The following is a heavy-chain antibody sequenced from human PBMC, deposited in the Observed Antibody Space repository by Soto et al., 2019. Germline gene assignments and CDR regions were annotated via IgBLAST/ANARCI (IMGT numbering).Heavy chain of an antibody. J-gene: IGHJ4*02. Sequence: QVQLQQWGAGLLKPSETLSLTCAVCGGSFSGYYWSWIRQPPGKGLEWVGEINHSGSTNYNQSLKSRFIISVDTSKNQFSLKLSSVTAADTAVYYCARGGVQLRKYSYGDYWGQGTLVTVSS. D-gene: IGHD5-18*01. CDR1: GGSFSGYY. CDR3: ARGGVQLRKYSYGDY. V-gene: IGHV4-34*01. CDR2: INHSGST.